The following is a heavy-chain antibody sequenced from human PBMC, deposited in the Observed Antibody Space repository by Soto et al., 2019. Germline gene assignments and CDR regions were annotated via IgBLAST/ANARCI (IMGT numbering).Heavy chain of an antibody. CDR3: ARGPPNWNYEDAFDI. CDR1: GYTFTGYY. CDR2: INPNSGGT. Sequence: ASVKVSCKASGYTFTGYYMHWVRQAPGQGLEWMGWINPNSGGTNYAQKFQGWVTMTRDTSISTAYMELSRLRSDDTAVYYCARGPPNWNYEDAFDIWGQGTMVTVSS. D-gene: IGHD1-7*01. J-gene: IGHJ3*02. V-gene: IGHV1-2*04.